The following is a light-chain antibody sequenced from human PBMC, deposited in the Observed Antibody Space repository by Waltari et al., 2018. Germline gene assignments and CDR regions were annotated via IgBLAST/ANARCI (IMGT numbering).Light chain of an antibody. CDR1: SNDVGSYNR. Sequence: QSALTQPPSVSGSPGQSVTISCPGTSNDVGSYNRVSWYQQPPGTAPKLMIYEVSNWPSGVPDRFSGSKSGNTASLTISGLQPEDEADYYCNSFTTSTTWVFGGGTRVTVL. CDR3: NSFTTSTTWV. CDR2: EVS. J-gene: IGLJ3*02. V-gene: IGLV2-18*02.